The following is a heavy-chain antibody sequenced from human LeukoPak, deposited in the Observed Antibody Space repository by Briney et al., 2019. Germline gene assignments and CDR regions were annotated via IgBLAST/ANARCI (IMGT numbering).Heavy chain of an antibody. D-gene: IGHD5/OR15-5a*01. V-gene: IGHV4-31*11. CDR2: IYYSGST. CDR3: ARSLRGVFDY. CDR1: GGSFSGYY. Sequence: PSETLSLTCAVYGGSFSGYYWSWIRQHPGKGLEWIGYIYYSGSTYYNPSPKSRVTISVDTSKNQFSLKLSSVTAADTAVYYCARSLRGVFDYWGQGTLVTVSS. J-gene: IGHJ4*02.